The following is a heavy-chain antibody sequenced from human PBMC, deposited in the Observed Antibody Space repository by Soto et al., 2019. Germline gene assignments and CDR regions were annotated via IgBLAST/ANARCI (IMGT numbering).Heavy chain of an antibody. CDR1: GFTVSSNY. V-gene: IGHV3-53*01. J-gene: IGHJ6*02. CDR2: IYSGGST. D-gene: IGHD6-19*01. Sequence: RRLSCAASGFTVSSNYMSWVRQAPGKGLEWVSVIYSGGSTYYADSVKGRFTISRDNSKNTLYLQMNSLRAEDTAVYYCARDAFYSSGWYQKENYYGMDVWGQGTTVTVSS. CDR3: ARDAFYSSGWYQKENYYGMDV.